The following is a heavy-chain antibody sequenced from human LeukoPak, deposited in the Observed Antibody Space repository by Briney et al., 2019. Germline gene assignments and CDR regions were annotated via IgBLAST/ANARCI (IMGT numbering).Heavy chain of an antibody. Sequence: SETLSLTCTVSGGSLSSYYWSWIRQPPGKGLEWIGYIYYSGSTNYNPSLKSRVTISVDTSKNQFSLKLSSVTAADTAVYYCARQGRDGYTGHAFDIWGQGTMVTVSS. CDR2: IYYSGST. V-gene: IGHV4-59*08. CDR3: ARQGRDGYTGHAFDI. D-gene: IGHD5-24*01. CDR1: GGSLSSYY. J-gene: IGHJ3*02.